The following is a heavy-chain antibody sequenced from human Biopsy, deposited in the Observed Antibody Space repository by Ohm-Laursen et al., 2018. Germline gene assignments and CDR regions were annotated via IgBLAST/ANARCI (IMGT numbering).Heavy chain of an antibody. CDR2: ISYSGNT. J-gene: IGHJ4*02. Sequence: GTLSLTCAVYSGSISSYYWSWIRQPPGKGLEWIGYISYSGNTNYNPSLKSRVTMSVDTSKNQFSLKVYSVTAADTAIYYCATTTMDTSGWYGNYFDSWGQGALVTVSS. V-gene: IGHV4-59*08. CDR3: ATTTMDTSGWYGNYFDS. D-gene: IGHD6-19*01. CDR1: SGSISSYY.